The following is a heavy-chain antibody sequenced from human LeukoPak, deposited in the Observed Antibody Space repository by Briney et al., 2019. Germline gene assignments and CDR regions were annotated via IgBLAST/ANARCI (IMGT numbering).Heavy chain of an antibody. CDR3: AREDRGADV. J-gene: IGHJ3*01. Sequence: PGGSLRLSCAASGFTVNSYFMSWVRQAPGKGLECVSLLYIGGFEYHADSVKGRFTVSRDTSNNIVYLQMNNLRAEDTAVYYCAREDRGADVWGQGTMVTASS. CDR1: GFTVNSYF. V-gene: IGHV3-66*01. D-gene: IGHD3-16*01. CDR2: LYIGGFE.